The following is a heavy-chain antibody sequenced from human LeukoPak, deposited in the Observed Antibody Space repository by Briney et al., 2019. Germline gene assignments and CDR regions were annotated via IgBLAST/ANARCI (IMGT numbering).Heavy chain of an antibody. J-gene: IGHJ4*02. CDR3: ASPRYYFDY. D-gene: IGHD3-3*01. CDR2: ISSSGSTT. V-gene: IGHV3-48*03. Sequence: GGSLRLSCAASGFTFSTYEMNWVRQAPGKGLEWVSHISSSGSTTYYADSVKGRFTISRDNAKNSLYLQMNSLRAEDTAVYYCASPRYYFDYWGQGTLVTVSS. CDR1: GFTFSTYE.